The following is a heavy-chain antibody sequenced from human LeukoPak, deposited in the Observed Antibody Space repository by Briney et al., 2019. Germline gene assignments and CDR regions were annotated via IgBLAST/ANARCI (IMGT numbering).Heavy chain of an antibody. D-gene: IGHD3-10*01. CDR3: ARDTYYYGSGSYVDS. CDR2: ISRSGTLV. J-gene: IGHJ5*01. V-gene: IGHV3-48*03. Sequence: GGSLRLSCAVSGFTFSNYDMNWVRQAPGKGLEWLSYISRSGTLVYYADSVKGRFTVSRDNGENSLYLQMNSLRVADTAVYYCARDTYYYGSGSYVDSWGQGTLVTVSS. CDR1: GFTFSNYD.